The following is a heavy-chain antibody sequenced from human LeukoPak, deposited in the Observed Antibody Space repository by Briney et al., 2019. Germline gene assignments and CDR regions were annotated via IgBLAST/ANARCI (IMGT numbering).Heavy chain of an antibody. J-gene: IGHJ4*02. Sequence: KSSETLSLTCTVSGGSISSSSYYWSWIRQPPGKGPEWIGYIYYSGSTNYNPSLKSRVTISVDTSKNQFSLKLSSVTAADTAVYYCAGYSSGWFFYYWGQGTLVTVSS. CDR3: AGYSSGWFFYY. CDR1: GGSISSSSYY. D-gene: IGHD6-19*01. CDR2: IYYSGST. V-gene: IGHV4-61*01.